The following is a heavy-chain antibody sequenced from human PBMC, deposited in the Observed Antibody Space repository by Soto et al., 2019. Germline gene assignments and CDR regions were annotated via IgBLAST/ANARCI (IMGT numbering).Heavy chain of an antibody. CDR2: IYYSGST. J-gene: IGHJ4*02. D-gene: IGHD1-1*01. CDR3: ARHDWNGVDY. V-gene: IGHV4-39*01. Sequence: SETLSLTCTVSGGSISSSSYYWGWIRQPPGKGLEWIGSIYYSGSTYYNPSLKSRVTISVDTSKNQFSLKLSSVTAADTAVYCCARHDWNGVDYWGQGTLVTVSS. CDR1: GGSISSSSYY.